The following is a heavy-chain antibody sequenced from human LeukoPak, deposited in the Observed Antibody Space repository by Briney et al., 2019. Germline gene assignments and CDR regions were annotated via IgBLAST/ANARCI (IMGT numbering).Heavy chain of an antibody. CDR3: SRSLNY. J-gene: IGHJ4*02. V-gene: IGHV3-7*01. Sequence: AGGSLRLSCATSGFSFGRSWMDWVRQAPGKGLEWVANIKEDGSETHYVDSAKGRFTISRDNAKNSLFLQVDNLRVEDTAIYYCSRSLNYWGQGTLVTVSP. CDR1: GFSFGRSW. CDR2: IKEDGSET.